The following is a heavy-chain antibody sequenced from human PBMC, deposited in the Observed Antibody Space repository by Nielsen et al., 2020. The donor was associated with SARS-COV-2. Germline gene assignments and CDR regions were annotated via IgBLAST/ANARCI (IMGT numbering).Heavy chain of an antibody. J-gene: IGHJ3*02. D-gene: IGHD3-3*01. Sequence: GESLKISCAASGFTFSSYSMNWVRQAPGKGLEWVSYISSSSSTIYYADSVKGRFTISRDNAKNSLYLQMNSLRAEDTAVYYCARGGGTIFGVVIDDAFDIWGQGTMVTVSS. CDR3: ARGGGTIFGVVIDDAFDI. CDR1: GFTFSSYS. V-gene: IGHV3-48*04. CDR2: ISSSSSTI.